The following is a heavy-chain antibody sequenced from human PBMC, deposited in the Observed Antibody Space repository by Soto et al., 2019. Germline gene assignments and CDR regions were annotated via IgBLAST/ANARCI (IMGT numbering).Heavy chain of an antibody. CDR2: IYYSGST. V-gene: IGHV4-39*02. CDR3: ARDYYDSSGYHDAFDI. D-gene: IGHD3-22*01. CDR1: GGSISSSSYY. Sequence: QLQLQESGPGLVKPSETLSLTCTVSGGSISSSSYYWGWIRQPPGKGLEWIGSIYYSGSTYYNPSLKSRVTISVDTSKNQFSLKLSSVTAADTAVYYCARDYYDSSGYHDAFDIWGQGTMVTVSS. J-gene: IGHJ3*02.